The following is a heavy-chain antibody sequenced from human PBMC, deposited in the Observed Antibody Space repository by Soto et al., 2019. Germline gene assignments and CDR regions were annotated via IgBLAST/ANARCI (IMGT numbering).Heavy chain of an antibody. CDR3: AREGMTTVTTGAFDI. Sequence: GGSLRLSCAASGFTFSSYDMHWVRQATGKGLEWVSAIGTAGDTYYPGSVKGRFTISRENAKNSLYLQMNSLRAGDTAVYYCAREGMTTVTTGAFDIWGQGTMVTVSS. CDR1: GFTFSSYD. J-gene: IGHJ3*02. V-gene: IGHV3-13*01. CDR2: IGTAGDT. D-gene: IGHD4-17*01.